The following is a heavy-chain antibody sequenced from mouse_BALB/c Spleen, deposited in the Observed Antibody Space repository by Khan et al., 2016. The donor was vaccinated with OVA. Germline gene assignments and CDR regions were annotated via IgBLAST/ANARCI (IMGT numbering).Heavy chain of an antibody. CDR3: ASNLAGSFAY. Sequence: EVQLVESGADLVKPSQSLSLSCAASGFTFTSYCISCCLQQPHGSLLWVVTIISCSDYTYYTPTLKRRFTITRDNAKNPLYLQMSSLKSEDTAMYYCASNLAGSFAYWGQGTLVTVAA. V-gene: IGHV5-6*01. CDR2: IISCSDYT. D-gene: IGHD1-1*01. J-gene: IGHJ3*01. CDR1: GFTFTSYC.